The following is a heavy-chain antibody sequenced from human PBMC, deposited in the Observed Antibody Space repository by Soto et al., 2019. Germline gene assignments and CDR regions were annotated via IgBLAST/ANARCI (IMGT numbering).Heavy chain of an antibody. J-gene: IGHJ1*01. D-gene: IGHD4-17*01. Sequence: TFTNALMSWGRQAPGKGLEWVGRIKSKTDGGTTDYAAPVKGRFTISRDDSKNTLYLQMNSLKTEDTAVYYCTTARGTYGAEYFQHWGQGTLVTVSS. V-gene: IGHV3-15*01. CDR1: TFTNAL. CDR2: IKSKTDGGTT. CDR3: TTARGTYGAEYFQH.